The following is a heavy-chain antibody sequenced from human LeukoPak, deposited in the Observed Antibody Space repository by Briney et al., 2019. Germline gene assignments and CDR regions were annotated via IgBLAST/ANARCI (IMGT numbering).Heavy chain of an antibody. Sequence: PSETLSLTCTVSGGSINNYYWSWIRQPAGKGLGWIGRIYTRGSTNYNPSLKSRVTMSVDTSKNQFSLKLSSVTAADTAVYYCARGRYCSADICSGGDAFDIWGQGTMVSVSS. CDR2: IYTRGST. CDR3: ARGRYCSADICSGGDAFDI. D-gene: IGHD2-15*01. V-gene: IGHV4-4*07. CDR1: GGSINNYY. J-gene: IGHJ3*02.